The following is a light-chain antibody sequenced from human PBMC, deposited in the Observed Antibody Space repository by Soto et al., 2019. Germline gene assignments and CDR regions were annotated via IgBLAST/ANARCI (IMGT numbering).Light chain of an antibody. V-gene: IGKV1-5*01. CDR1: QSISTW. J-gene: IGKJ2*01. CDR2: GAS. Sequence: DIQMTQSPSTLSASVGDRVTITCRASQSISTWLAWYLQKPGQAPKLLIFGASSLQSGVPSRFSGSGSGTEFSLTISSLQPDDFATYYCQQYNFYPYTFGEGTKLEIK. CDR3: QQYNFYPYT.